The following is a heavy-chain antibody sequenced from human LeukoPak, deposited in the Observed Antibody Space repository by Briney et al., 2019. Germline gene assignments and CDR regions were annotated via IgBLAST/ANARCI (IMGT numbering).Heavy chain of an antibody. Sequence: GGSLRLSCAASGFTFRSYSMNWVRQAPGKGLEWVSYISSSSSTIYYADSVKGRFTISRDIAKNSLYLQMNSLRGEDTALYYCARDLDYWGQGTLVTVSS. V-gene: IGHV3-48*01. CDR2: ISSSSSTI. CDR1: GFTFRSYS. J-gene: IGHJ4*02. CDR3: ARDLDY.